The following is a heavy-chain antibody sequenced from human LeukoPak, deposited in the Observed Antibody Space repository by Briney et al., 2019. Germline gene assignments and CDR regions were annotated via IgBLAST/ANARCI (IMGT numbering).Heavy chain of an antibody. CDR1: GFTFGDYA. CDR2: IRSKAYGGTT. D-gene: IGHD3-22*01. J-gene: IGHJ4*02. Sequence: GRSLRLSCTASGFTFGDYAMSWVRQAPGKGLEWVGFIRSKAYGGTTEYAASVKGRFTISRDDSKSIAYLQMNSLKTEDTAVYYCTRVSRYRTMIVLVDMYYFDYWGQATLVTVSP. V-gene: IGHV3-49*04. CDR3: TRVSRYRTMIVLVDMYYFDY.